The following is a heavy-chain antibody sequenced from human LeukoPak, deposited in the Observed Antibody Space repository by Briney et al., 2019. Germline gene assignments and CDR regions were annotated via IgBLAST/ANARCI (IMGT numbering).Heavy chain of an antibody. J-gene: IGHJ3*02. CDR3: ARCRNGYRNDVFDI. CDR2: ISSSSSYI. Sequence: GGSLRLSCAASGFSFSNYGMNWVRQAPGKGLEWVSLISSSSSYIYYADSVKGRFTISRDNAKNSLYLQMNSLRAEDTAVYYCARCRNGYRNDVFDIWGQGTMVSVSS. CDR1: GFSFSNYG. D-gene: IGHD5-24*01. V-gene: IGHV3-21*01.